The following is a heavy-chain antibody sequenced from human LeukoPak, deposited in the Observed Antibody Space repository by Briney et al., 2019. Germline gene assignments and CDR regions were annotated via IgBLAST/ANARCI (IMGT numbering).Heavy chain of an antibody. Sequence: ASVKVSCKASGYTFTSYGISWVRQAPGQGLEWMGWTSAYNGNTNYAQKLQGRVTMTTDTSTSTAYMELRSLRSDDTAVYYCARSTRDGYYFDYWGQGTLVTVSS. D-gene: IGHD5-24*01. J-gene: IGHJ4*02. CDR3: ARSTRDGYYFDY. V-gene: IGHV1-18*01. CDR1: GYTFTSYG. CDR2: TSAYNGNT.